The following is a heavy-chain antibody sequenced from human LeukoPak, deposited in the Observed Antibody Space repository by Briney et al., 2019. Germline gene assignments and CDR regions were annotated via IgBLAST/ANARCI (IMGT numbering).Heavy chain of an antibody. D-gene: IGHD3-3*02. CDR3: TRHFFSE. V-gene: IGHV3-72*01. CDR2: SRNKADSYTT. CDR1: GFTISDHY. Sequence: PGGSLRLSCAASGFTISDHYMDWVRQAPGKGLEWVGRSRNKADSYTTYYAASVKGRFIISRDDSKNSLYLQMNSLKAEDTAVYYCTRHFFSEWGQGTLVTVSS. J-gene: IGHJ4*02.